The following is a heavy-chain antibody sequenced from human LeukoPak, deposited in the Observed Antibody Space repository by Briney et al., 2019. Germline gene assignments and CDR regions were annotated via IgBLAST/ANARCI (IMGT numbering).Heavy chain of an antibody. J-gene: IGHJ6*03. Sequence: SQTLSLTCTVSGGSISSGSYYWSWIRQPAGKGLEWIGRIYTSGSTNYNPSLKSRVTISVDTSKNQFSLKLSSVTAADTAVYYCARDSSGWYVGYYYYMDVWGKGTTVTVSS. D-gene: IGHD6-19*01. CDR2: IYTSGST. V-gene: IGHV4-61*02. CDR1: GGSISSGSYY. CDR3: ARDSSGWYVGYYYYMDV.